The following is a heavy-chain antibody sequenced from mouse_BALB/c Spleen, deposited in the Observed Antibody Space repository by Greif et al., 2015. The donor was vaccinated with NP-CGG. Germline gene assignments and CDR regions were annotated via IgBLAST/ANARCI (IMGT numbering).Heavy chain of an antibody. CDR3: ARFYYGSSYFDY. CDR1: GYTFTDYW. CDR2: IDTSDSYT. D-gene: IGHD1-1*01. V-gene: IGHV1-69*01. J-gene: IGHJ2*01. Sequence: QVQLQQSGAELVMPGASVKMSCKASGYTFTDYWMHWVKQRPGQGLEWIGAIDTSDSYTSYNQKFKGKATLTVDESSSTADMQLSSLTSEDSAVYYCARFYYGSSYFDYGGQGTTLTVSS.